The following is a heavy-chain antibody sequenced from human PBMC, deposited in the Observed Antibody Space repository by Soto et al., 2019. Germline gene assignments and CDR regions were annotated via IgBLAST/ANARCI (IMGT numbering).Heavy chain of an antibody. D-gene: IGHD3-10*01. Sequence: PGGSLRLSCAASGFTFSSYAMHWVRQAPGKGLEWVAVISYDGSNKYYADSVKGRFTISRDNSKNTLYLQMNSLRAEDTAVYYCARGIYFGSARYYFDYWGQGALVTVSS. J-gene: IGHJ4*02. CDR1: GFTFSSYA. V-gene: IGHV3-30-3*01. CDR2: ISYDGSNK. CDR3: ARGIYFGSARYYFDY.